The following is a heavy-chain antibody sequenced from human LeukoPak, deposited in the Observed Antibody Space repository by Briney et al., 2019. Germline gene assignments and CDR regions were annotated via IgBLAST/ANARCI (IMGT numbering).Heavy chain of an antibody. D-gene: IGHD6-13*01. CDR1: GDSISSYY. V-gene: IGHV4-59*01. J-gene: IGHJ4*02. CDR2: IYYSGST. CDR3: ARDGWAQQLDY. Sequence: SETLSLTCTVSGDSISSYYWSWIRQPPGKGLEWIGYIYYSGSTNYNPSLKSRVTISVDTSKNQFSLKLSSVTAADTAVYYRARDGWAQQLDYWGQGTLVTVSS.